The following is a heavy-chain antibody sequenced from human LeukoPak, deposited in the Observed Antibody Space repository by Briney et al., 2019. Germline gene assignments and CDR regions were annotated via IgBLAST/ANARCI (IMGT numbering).Heavy chain of an antibody. CDR2: INHSGST. J-gene: IGHJ6*02. V-gene: IGHV4-34*01. D-gene: IGHD4-17*01. Sequence: SETLSLTCAVSGGSFSGYYWSWIRQPPGKGLEWIGEINHSGSTNYNPSLKSRVTISVDTSKNQFSLKLSSVTAADTAVYYCASSGETTVTTYYYYGMDVWGQGTTVTVSS. CDR1: GGSFSGYY. CDR3: ASSGETTVTTYYYYGMDV.